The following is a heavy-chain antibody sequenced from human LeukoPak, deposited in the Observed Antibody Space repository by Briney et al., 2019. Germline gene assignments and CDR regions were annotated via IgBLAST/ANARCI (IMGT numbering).Heavy chain of an antibody. D-gene: IGHD2-2*01. CDR1: GFTFSSYG. J-gene: IGHJ4*02. CDR2: IRYDGSNK. Sequence: GGSLRLSCAASGFTFSSYGMHWVRQAPGKGLEWVAFIRYDGSNKYYADSVKGRFTISRDNSKNTLYLQVNSLRAEDTAVYYCAKDGLGYCSSTSCIRTHFDYWGQGTLVTVSS. V-gene: IGHV3-30*02. CDR3: AKDGLGYCSSTSCIRTHFDY.